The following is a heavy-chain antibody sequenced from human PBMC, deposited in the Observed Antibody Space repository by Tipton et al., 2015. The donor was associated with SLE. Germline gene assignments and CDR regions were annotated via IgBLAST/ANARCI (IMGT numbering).Heavy chain of an antibody. CDR3: TRFIWRYSSGWYPDY. CDR2: IRSKAYGGTT. CDR1: GFTFGDYA. D-gene: IGHD6-19*01. V-gene: IGHV3-49*03. Sequence: SLRLSCTASGFTFGDYAMSWFRQAPGKGLEWVGFIRSKAYGGTTEYAASVKGRFTISRDDSKSIAYLQMNSLKTEDTAVYYCTRFIWRYSSGWYPDYWGQGTLVTVSS. J-gene: IGHJ4*02.